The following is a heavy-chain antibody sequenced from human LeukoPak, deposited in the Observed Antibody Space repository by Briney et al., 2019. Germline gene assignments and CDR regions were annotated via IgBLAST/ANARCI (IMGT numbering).Heavy chain of an antibody. CDR1: EYTFTSYD. J-gene: IGHJ4*02. Sequence: ASVKVSCKASEYTFTSYDINWVRQATGQGLEWMGWMNPNSGNTGYAQKFQGRVTMTRNTSISTAYMELSSLRSENTAVYYCAKGLFGVVIHYWGQGTLVTVSS. D-gene: IGHD3-3*01. CDR2: MNPNSGNT. V-gene: IGHV1-8*01. CDR3: AKGLFGVVIHY.